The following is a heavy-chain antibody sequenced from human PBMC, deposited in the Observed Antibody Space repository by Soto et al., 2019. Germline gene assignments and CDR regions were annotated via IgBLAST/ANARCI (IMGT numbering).Heavy chain of an antibody. V-gene: IGHV3-33*01. J-gene: IGHJ4*02. Sequence: GGSLRLSCAASGFVFSDYVIHWVRQAPGRGLDWVAGIWYHGRDIFYTDSVKGRFTISRDNSKNMLYLQMNSLRAEDTAVYYCARDQGGQSGNFIFDNWGQGTLVTVSS. D-gene: IGHD1-26*01. CDR1: GFVFSDYV. CDR2: IWYHGRDI. CDR3: ARDQGGQSGNFIFDN.